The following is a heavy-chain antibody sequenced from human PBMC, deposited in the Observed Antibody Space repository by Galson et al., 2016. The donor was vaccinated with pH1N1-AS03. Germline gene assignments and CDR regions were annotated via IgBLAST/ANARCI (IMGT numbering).Heavy chain of an antibody. CDR3: AGYEMTYSNGWYYLDV. J-gene: IGHJ6*03. V-gene: IGHV4-39*01. Sequence: ETLSLTCTVSGASITSSPYCWGWIRQPPGKGLEWIASVSYSGTTFYKSSLKRRATISVDTSENEFALRLTTVTAADTAVYYCAGYEMTYSNGWYYLDVWGKGTMVTVSS. D-gene: IGHD6-19*01. CDR2: VSYSGTT. CDR1: GASITSSPYC.